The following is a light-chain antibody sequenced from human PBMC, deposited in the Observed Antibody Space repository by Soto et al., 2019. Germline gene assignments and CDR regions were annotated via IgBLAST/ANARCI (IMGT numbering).Light chain of an antibody. CDR3: YSYAGENLYV. J-gene: IGLJ1*01. CDR1: SSDVGSYNL. Sequence: QSALTQPASVSASPGQSIAIPCTGTSSDVGSYNLVSWFQQHPGKVPKLLIYEGTKRPSGLSDRFSGSKSGTTASLTISGLQAEDEAHYYCYSYAGENLYVFGTGTKVTVL. CDR2: EGT. V-gene: IGLV2-23*01.